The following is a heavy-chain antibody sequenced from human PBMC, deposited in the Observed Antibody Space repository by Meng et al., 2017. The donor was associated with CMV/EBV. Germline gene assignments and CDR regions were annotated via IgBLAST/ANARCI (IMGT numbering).Heavy chain of an antibody. CDR3: ARDSQYYDILTGYSRFYAFDI. CDR2: IKQDGSEK. CDR1: GFTFSSYW. J-gene: IGHJ3*02. Sequence: GESLKISCAASGFTFSSYWMSWVRQAPGKGLEWVANIKQDGSEKYYVDSVKGRFTISRDNAKNSQYLQMNSLRAEDTAVYYCARDSQYYDILTGYSRFYAFDIWGQGTMVTVSS. D-gene: IGHD3-9*01. V-gene: IGHV3-7*01.